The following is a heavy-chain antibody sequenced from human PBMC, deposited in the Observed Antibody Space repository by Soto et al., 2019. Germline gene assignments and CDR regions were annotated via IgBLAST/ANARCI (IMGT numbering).Heavy chain of an antibody. CDR2: VYYSGST. CDR3: ASSPPAMVAPNI. D-gene: IGHD5-18*01. J-gene: IGHJ4*02. V-gene: IGHV4-61*08. CDR1: GYSISRGYY. Sequence: SETLSLTCSVSGYSISRGYYWGWIRQPPGKDLEWLGYVYYSGSTHYNPSLKSRVTISLDTSKNQFSLKLTSVTAADTAMYFCASSPPAMVAPNIWGQGTLVTVSS.